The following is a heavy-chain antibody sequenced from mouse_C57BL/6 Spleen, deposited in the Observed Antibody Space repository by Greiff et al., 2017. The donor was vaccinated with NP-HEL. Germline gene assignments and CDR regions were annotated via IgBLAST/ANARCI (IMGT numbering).Heavy chain of an antibody. CDR3: GRREEDWDFDV. CDR2: IDPDSGGT. Sequence: VQLQQPGAELVKPGASVKLSCKASGYTFTSYWMHWVKQRPGRGLEWIGRIDPDSGGTKYNEKFKSKATLTVDKPSSTADMQLSSLTSEDSAVLYCGRREEDWDFDVWGTGTTVTVSS. CDR1: GYTFTSYW. V-gene: IGHV1-72*01. J-gene: IGHJ1*03.